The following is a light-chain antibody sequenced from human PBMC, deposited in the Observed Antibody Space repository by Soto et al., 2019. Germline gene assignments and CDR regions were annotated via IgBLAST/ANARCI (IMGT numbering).Light chain of an antibody. CDR1: QSVTSTY. J-gene: IGKJ1*01. Sequence: DTVLTQSPGTLSLSPGERATLSCRASQSVTSTYLAWYQHRPGQAPRLLIYGASTRATGIPDRFSGSGSGTDFTLTSSRLEPEDFAVYYCQQYAYPPWTFGHWTKVEIK. CDR3: QQYAYPPWT. CDR2: GAS. V-gene: IGKV3-20*01.